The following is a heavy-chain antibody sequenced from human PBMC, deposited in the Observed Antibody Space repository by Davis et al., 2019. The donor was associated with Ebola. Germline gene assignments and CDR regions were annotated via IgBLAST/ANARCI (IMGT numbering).Heavy chain of an antibody. J-gene: IGHJ6*02. Sequence: GESLKISCKGSGYSFTSYWIGWVRQMPGKGLEWMGIIYPGDSDTRYSPSFQGRVTISADKSITTAYLQWSSLKASDTAMYYCARQEGGNPNYYGMDVWGQGTTVTVSS. CDR3: ARQEGGNPNYYGMDV. CDR2: IYPGDSDT. CDR1: GYSFTSYW. D-gene: IGHD4-23*01. V-gene: IGHV5-51*01.